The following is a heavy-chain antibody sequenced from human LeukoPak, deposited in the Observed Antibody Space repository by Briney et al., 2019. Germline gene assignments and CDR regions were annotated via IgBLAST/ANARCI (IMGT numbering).Heavy chain of an antibody. CDR1: GVTFNIYA. J-gene: IGHJ5*02. Sequence: GGSLRLFCGAAGVTFNIYAMLWARHAPGRGLEWVSLVDVSGRRTHYAGSVNGRFTNSRDNTKNTLFLEMNSLRAEDTAIYYCAKDLDSSARDEVDWLDPWGQGTLVTVSS. D-gene: IGHD6-19*01. V-gene: IGHV3-23*01. CDR3: AKDLDSSARDEVDWLDP. CDR2: VDVSGRRT.